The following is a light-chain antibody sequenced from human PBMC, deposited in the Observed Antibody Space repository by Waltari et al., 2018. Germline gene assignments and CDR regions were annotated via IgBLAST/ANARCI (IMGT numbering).Light chain of an antibody. CDR1: QSISSW. V-gene: IGKV1-5*01. CDR2: DAS. CDR3: QQYNSYRT. J-gene: IGKJ5*01. Sequence: DIQMTQSPSTLSASVGDRVTITCRASQSISSWLACDQQKPGKAPKLLIYDASSLESGVPSRFSGSGSGTEFTLTISSLQPDDFATYYCQQYNSYRTFGQGTRLEIK.